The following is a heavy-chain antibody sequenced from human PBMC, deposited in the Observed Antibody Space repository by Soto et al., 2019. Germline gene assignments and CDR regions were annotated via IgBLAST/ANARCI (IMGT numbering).Heavy chain of an antibody. V-gene: IGHV4-34*01. CDR1: GGSLSGYY. Sequence: QVQLQQWRAGLLKPSETLSLTCAVYGGSLSGYYWSWIRQPPGKGLEWIGEINHSGSTNYNPSLKRRVTLSVDTSKNQFSLGLSSVTAADTAVYYCARGGIAARRVFSWPRVGDGCGNGWFDPGGQGTLVTVSS. CDR2: INHSGST. D-gene: IGHD6-6*01. J-gene: IGHJ5*02. CDR3: ARGGIAARRVFSWPRVGDGCGNGWFDP.